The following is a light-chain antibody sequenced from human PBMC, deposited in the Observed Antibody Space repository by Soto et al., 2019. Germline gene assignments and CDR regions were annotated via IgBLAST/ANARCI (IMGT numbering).Light chain of an antibody. CDR3: RKYGSSPYP. CDR1: QSVSSRY. V-gene: IGKV3D-20*01. CDR2: DAS. Sequence: EIVLTQSPATLSLSPGERATLSCGASQSVSSRYLAWYQQKPGLAPRLLLYDASSRATGIPDRFSGSESGKDFTITISRLEPDDFAVYYWRKYGSSPYPFGQGTKLEIK. J-gene: IGKJ2*01.